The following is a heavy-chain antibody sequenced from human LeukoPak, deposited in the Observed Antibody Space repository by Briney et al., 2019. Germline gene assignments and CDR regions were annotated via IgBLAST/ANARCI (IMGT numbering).Heavy chain of an antibody. CDR1: GFTFSSYE. Sequence: GGSLRLSCAASGFTFSSYEMDWVRQAPGKGLEWVSYISSSGSTIYYADSVKGRFTISRDNAKNSLYLQVNSLRAEDTAVYYCARDIYYGSGNFDYWGQGTLVTVSS. CDR3: ARDIYYGSGNFDY. D-gene: IGHD3-10*01. J-gene: IGHJ4*02. CDR2: ISSSGSTI. V-gene: IGHV3-48*03.